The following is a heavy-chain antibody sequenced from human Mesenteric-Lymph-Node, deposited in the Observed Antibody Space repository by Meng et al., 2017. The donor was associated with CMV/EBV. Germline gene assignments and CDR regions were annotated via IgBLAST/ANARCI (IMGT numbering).Heavy chain of an antibody. V-gene: IGHV3-30*02. CDR1: GFSFSSYG. D-gene: IGHD2-2*02. CDR3: ARDLVAVVVPAAIRGGYYYGMDV. Sequence: GESLKISCAASGFSFSSYGIHWVRQAPGKGLDWVAFIRYDGSNQYYADSVKGRFTISRDNAKNSLYLQMNSLRAEDTAVYYCARDLVAVVVPAAIRGGYYYGMDVWGQGTTVTVSS. J-gene: IGHJ6*02. CDR2: IRYDGSNQ.